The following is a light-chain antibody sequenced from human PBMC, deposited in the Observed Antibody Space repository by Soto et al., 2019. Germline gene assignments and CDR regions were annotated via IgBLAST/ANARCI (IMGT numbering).Light chain of an antibody. Sequence: EIVLTQSPGTLSLFPGERATLSCRASQSLITRYLAWYQQKPGQAPRLLIYGASSRATGIPDRFSGSGCGTYFTLTISILEPEDFAVYSCQQYGTSPTFGQGTRLEIK. V-gene: IGKV3-20*01. CDR3: QQYGTSPT. CDR1: QSLITRY. J-gene: IGKJ5*01. CDR2: GAS.